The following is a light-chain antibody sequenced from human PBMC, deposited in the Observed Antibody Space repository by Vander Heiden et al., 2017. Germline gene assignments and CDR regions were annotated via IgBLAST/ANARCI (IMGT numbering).Light chain of an antibody. CDR2: WAS. CDR3: QQYYSAPLT. CDR1: QSVLSRSNSKPS. V-gene: IGKV4-1*01. J-gene: IGKJ4*01. Sequence: DIVMTQSPDSRAVFLGERAANNCKSSQSVLSRSNSKPSLALYQQKPGQPPKVLLYWASTRESGVPDRFSGSGSGTDFSLTSSSLQAEDVAVYYCQQYYSAPLTFGGGTKVEI.